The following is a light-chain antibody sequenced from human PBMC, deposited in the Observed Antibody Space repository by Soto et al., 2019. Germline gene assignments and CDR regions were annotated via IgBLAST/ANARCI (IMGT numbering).Light chain of an antibody. CDR3: CSYAGTVAYV. Sequence: QSALTQPASVSGSPGQSITISCAGTSSDIGNYHLVSWYQQHPGKAPKLIICEVNKRPSGISDRFSDSKSGNTASLTISGLQAEDEADYYCCSYAGTVAYVFGSGTKLTVL. CDR2: EVN. J-gene: IGLJ1*01. CDR1: SSDIGNYHL. V-gene: IGLV2-23*02.